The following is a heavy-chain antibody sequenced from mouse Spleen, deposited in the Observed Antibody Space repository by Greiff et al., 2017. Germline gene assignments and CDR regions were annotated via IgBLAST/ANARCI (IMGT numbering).Heavy chain of an antibody. V-gene: IGHV5-9*04. J-gene: IGHJ2*01. CDR2: ISSGGGNT. Sequence: EVKLVESGGGLVKLGGSLKLSCAASGFTFSSYAMSWVRQTPEKRLEWVATISSGGGNTYYPDSVKGRFTISRDNAKNTLYLQMSSLKSEDTAMYYCARHRFDYWGQGTTLTVSS. CDR3: ARHRFDY. CDR1: GFTFSSYA.